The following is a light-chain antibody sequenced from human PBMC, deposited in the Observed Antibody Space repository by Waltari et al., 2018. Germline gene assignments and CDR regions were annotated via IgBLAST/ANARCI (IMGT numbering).Light chain of an antibody. Sequence: QTVLTQPPSVSEAPQQRVTISRSRSRPHTGLNAVNWYQQSPGKAPNLLIYYDDLLPSGISDRFSGSKSGTSASLAISGLQSEDEADYYCAAWDDSLNGWVFGGGTKLTVL. CDR1: RPHTGLNA. CDR3: AAWDDSLNGWV. CDR2: YDD. J-gene: IGLJ3*02. V-gene: IGLV1-36*01.